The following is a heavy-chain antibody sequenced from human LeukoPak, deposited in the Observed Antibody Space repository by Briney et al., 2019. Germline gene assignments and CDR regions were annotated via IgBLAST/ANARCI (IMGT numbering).Heavy chain of an antibody. CDR3: ARDHGGIVGATSAFDI. CDR2: IYHSGST. V-gene: IGHV4-4*02. Sequence: PSGTLSLTCAVSGGSISSSNWWSWVRQPPGKGLEWIGEIYHSGSTNYNPSLKSRVTISVDKSKNQFSLKLSSVTAADTAVYYCARDHGGIVGATSAFDIWGQGTMVTVSS. D-gene: IGHD1-26*01. J-gene: IGHJ3*02. CDR1: GGSISSSNW.